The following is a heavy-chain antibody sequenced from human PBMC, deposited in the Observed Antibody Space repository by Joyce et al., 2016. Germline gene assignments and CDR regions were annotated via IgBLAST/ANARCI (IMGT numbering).Heavy chain of an antibody. Sequence: VRQAPGQGLEWLGWITNYKGNTNYAQKLQGRVTMTTDTSTSTAYMDLRSLRPDDTAVYYCARLYGWGNYRYTYYFDFWGQGTLVTVSS. CDR2: ITNYKGNT. V-gene: IGHV1-18*01. CDR3: ARLYGWGNYRYTYYFDF. D-gene: IGHD3-16*02. J-gene: IGHJ4*02.